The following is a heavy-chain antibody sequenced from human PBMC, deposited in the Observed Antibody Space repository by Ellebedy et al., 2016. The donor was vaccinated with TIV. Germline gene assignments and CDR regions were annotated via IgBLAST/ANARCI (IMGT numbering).Heavy chain of an antibody. Sequence: GESLKISCQVFGYSCTSYWVGWVRQMPGKGLEWMGIILPSNSDIRSSPSFEGQVTISAAKSISTAYLQWSSLKASDTAIYYCARTSGYSGNWGLDLWGQGTLVTVSS. J-gene: IGHJ5*02. CDR3: ARTSGYSGNWGLDL. CDR2: ILPSNSDI. CDR1: GYSCTSYW. D-gene: IGHD6-13*01. V-gene: IGHV5-51*01.